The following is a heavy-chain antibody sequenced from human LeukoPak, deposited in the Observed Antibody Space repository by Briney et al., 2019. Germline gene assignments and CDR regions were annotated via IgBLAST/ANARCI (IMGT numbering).Heavy chain of an antibody. D-gene: IGHD5-18*01. CDR3: AKDQGFSYYYLDY. J-gene: IGHJ4*02. CDR1: GFTYNSHA. Sequence: GGSLRLSCVASGFTYNSHAMSWVRQAPGKGLEGVSGISANGANTYYTDSVRGRFTISRDNSKNTVYLQMSSLSAEDTAIYYCAKDQGFSYYYLDYWGQGILVTVSS. V-gene: IGHV3-23*01. CDR2: ISANGANT.